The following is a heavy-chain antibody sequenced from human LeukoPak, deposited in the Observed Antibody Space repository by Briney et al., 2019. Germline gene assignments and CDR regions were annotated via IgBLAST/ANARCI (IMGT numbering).Heavy chain of an antibody. CDR1: GFTFSSYN. J-gene: IGHJ3*02. D-gene: IGHD3-22*01. CDR3: ARDYYDSSGYNLHAFDI. Sequence: PGGSLRLSCAASGFTFSSYNMNWVRQAPGKGLEWVSSISSSSSKIYYADSVKGRFTISRDNAKNSLYLQMNSLRAEDTAVYYCARDYYDSSGYNLHAFDIWGQGTMVTVSS. CDR2: ISSSSSKI. V-gene: IGHV3-21*01.